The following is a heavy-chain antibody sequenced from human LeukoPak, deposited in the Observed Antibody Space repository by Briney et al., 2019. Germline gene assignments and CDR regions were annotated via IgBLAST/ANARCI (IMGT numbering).Heavy chain of an antibody. CDR2: IYYSGST. CDR3: ARVSIAVAGGIDY. CDR1: GDSISSSNYY. D-gene: IGHD6-19*01. Sequence: SETLSLTCTVSGDSISSSNYYWGWIRQPPGKGLEWIGNIYYSGSTYYNPSLKSRVTISVDRSKNQFSLKLSSVTAADTAVYYCARVSIAVAGGIDYWGQGTLVTVSS. J-gene: IGHJ4*02. V-gene: IGHV4-39*07.